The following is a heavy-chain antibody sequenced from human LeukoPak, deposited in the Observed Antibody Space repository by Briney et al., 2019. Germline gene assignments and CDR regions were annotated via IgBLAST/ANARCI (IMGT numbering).Heavy chain of an antibody. V-gene: IGHV4-59*01. CDR3: ARGGGSTDYYDSSGYF. CDR1: GGSISPYY. CDR2: VYYSGST. Sequence: PSETLSLTCTVSGGSISPYYWSWIRQPPGKGLEWIGYVYYSGSTNYNPSLKSRVTISVDTSKNQFSLKLSSVTAADTAVYYCARGGGSTDYYDSSGYFWGQGTLVTVSS. J-gene: IGHJ4*02. D-gene: IGHD3-22*01.